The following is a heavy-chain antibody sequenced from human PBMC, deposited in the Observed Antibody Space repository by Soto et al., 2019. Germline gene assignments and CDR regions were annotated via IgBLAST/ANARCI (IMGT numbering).Heavy chain of an antibody. V-gene: IGHV3-23*01. CDR3: AKVRAAIVPNYDMDV. D-gene: IGHD2-2*01. CDR1: GFTFTSYA. Sequence: GGSLRLSCAASGFTFTSYAMSWVRQAPGKGLEWVSAISGSGGRTYYADSVKGRFTISRDNSKNTLYLQMHSLRAEDTAVYYCAKVRAAIVPNYDMDVWGHGPTVTV. CDR2: ISGSGGRT. J-gene: IGHJ6*02.